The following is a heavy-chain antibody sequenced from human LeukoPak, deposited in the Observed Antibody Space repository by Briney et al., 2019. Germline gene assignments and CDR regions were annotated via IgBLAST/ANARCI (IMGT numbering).Heavy chain of an antibody. CDR3: ARGSGSYGGYAFDI. J-gene: IGHJ3*02. CDR2: IIPIFGTA. D-gene: IGHD1-26*01. V-gene: IGHV1-69*13. CDR1: GGTFSSYA. Sequence: SVKVSCKASGGTFSSYAISWVQQAPGQGLEWMGGIIPIFGTASYAQKFQGRVTITADESTSTAYMELSSLRSEDTAVYYCARGSGSYGGYAFDIWGQGTMVTVSS.